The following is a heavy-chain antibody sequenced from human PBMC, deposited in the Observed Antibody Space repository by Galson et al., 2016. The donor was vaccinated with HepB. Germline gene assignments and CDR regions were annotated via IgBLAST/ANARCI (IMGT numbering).Heavy chain of an antibody. Sequence: SLRLSCAASGFAFSGFAMSWVRQAPGKGLEWVSSIGGSGTYTYYADSVKGRFTISRDNSQNTLFLHMNSLRAEDTAVYYCAKERFWSGYTYFDPWGQRTLVTVSS. CDR3: AKERFWSGYTYFDP. D-gene: IGHD3-3*01. CDR1: GFAFSGFA. V-gene: IGHV3-23*01. J-gene: IGHJ5*02. CDR2: IGGSGTYT.